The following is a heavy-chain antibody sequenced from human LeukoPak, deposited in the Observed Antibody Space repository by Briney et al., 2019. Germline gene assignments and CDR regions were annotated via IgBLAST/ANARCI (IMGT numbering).Heavy chain of an antibody. V-gene: IGHV3-21*01. CDR2: ISSSSSYI. CDR1: GFTFSSYS. D-gene: IGHD3-22*01. Sequence: GGSLRLSCAASGFTFSSYSMNWVRQAPGKGLEWVSSISSSSSYIYYADSVKGRFTISRDNAKNSLYLQMNSLRAEDTAVYYCARDWRGYYYDPGPDAFDIWGQGTMVTVSS. CDR3: ARDWRGYYYDPGPDAFDI. J-gene: IGHJ3*02.